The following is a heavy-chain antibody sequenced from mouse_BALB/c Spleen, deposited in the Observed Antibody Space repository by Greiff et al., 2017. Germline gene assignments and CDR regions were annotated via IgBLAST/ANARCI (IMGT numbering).Heavy chain of an antibody. J-gene: IGHJ2*01. D-gene: IGHD1-3*01. CDR1: GFNIKDYY. V-gene: IGHV14-4*02. Sequence: VQLQQSGAELVRSGASVKLSCTASGFNIKDYYMNWVKQRPEQGLEWIGWIDPDNGDTEYAPKFQGKATMTADTSSNTAYLQLSSLTSEDTAVYYCNAWGDNYFPWDYGGKGTTLTVSS. CDR3: NAWGDNYFPWDY. CDR2: IDPDNGDT.